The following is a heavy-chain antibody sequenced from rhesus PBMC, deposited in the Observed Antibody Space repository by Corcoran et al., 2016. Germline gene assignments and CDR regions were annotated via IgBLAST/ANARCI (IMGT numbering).Heavy chain of an antibody. CDR3: ARGGTGVIIIFDY. D-gene: IGHD3-34*01. CDR1: GYSISSGYG. CDR2: FPYSGST. Sequence: QLQLQESGPGLVKPSETLSLTCAVSGYSISSGYGWSWIRQPPGKGLEWIGYFPYSGSTSYNPSFRSRVTISRDPSKNQFSLKLSSVTAADTAVYYCARGGTGVIIIFDYWGQGVLVTVSS. V-gene: IGHV4-122*02. J-gene: IGHJ4*01.